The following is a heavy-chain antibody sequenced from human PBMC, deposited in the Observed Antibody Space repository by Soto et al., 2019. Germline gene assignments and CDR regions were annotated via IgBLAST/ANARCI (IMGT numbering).Heavy chain of an antibody. CDR1: GFTFSSYN. Sequence: EVQLVESGGGLVKPGGSLRLSCAASGFTFSSYNMNWVRQAPGKGLEWVSSISGSSSYIYYSDSVKGRFTISRDNAKNSLYLQMNSLRAEGTAVYFCARDSSSWYYWGQGTLVTVSS. J-gene: IGHJ4*02. CDR2: ISGSSSYI. D-gene: IGHD6-13*01. V-gene: IGHV3-21*01. CDR3: ARDSSSWYY.